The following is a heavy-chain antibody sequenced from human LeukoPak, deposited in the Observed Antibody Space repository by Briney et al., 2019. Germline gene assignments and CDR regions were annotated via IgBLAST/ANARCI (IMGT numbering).Heavy chain of an antibody. CDR2: ITSGGDYI. CDR1: GFTFNTFY. CDR3: ARGHYDVLAASYKWTPDY. V-gene: IGHV3-21*01. J-gene: IGHJ4*02. D-gene: IGHD3-9*01. Sequence: GSLRLSCAASGFTFNTFYMNWVRQAPGKGLEWVSSITSGGDYIYYADSVKGRFITSRDNAKNSLSLQLNSLRVEDTAVYYCARGHYDVLAASYKWTPDYWGQGTLVTVSS.